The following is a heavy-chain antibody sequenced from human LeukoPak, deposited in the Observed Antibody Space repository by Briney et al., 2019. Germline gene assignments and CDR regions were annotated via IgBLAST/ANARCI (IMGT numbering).Heavy chain of an antibody. CDR3: ARDRPTGSYYSIDY. CDR1: GFTFNEFG. J-gene: IGHJ4*02. Sequence: GGSLRLSCAASGFTFNEFGVHWVRQAPGQGLEWVALIWYDGSNKYYADSVKGRFTISRDNSKNTFHLQMSSLRVEDTAIYYCARDRPTGSYYSIDYWGQGTLATVSS. V-gene: IGHV3-33*01. D-gene: IGHD1-26*01. CDR2: IWYDGSNK.